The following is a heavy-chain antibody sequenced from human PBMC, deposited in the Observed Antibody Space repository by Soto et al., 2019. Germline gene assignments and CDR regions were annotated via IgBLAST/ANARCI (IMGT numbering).Heavy chain of an antibody. CDR2: INAGNGNT. CDR3: AVSPRSYYYGSGSYPPFDY. V-gene: IGHV1-3*01. D-gene: IGHD3-10*01. J-gene: IGHJ4*02. Sequence: ASVKVSCKASGYTFTSYAMHWVRQAPGQRLEWMGWINAGNGNTKYSQKFQGRVTITRDTSASTAYMELSSLRSEDTAVYYCAVSPRSYYYGSGSYPPFDYWGQGTLVTVSS. CDR1: GYTFTSYA.